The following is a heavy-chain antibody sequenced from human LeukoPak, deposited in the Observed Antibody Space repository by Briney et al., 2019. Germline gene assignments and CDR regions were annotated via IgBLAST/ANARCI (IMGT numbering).Heavy chain of an antibody. V-gene: IGHV1-24*01. Sequence: ASVMVSCTVSGYTLTELFMHWVRQAPGKGLEWMGGFDPEDGETIYAQKFQGRVTMTEDTSTDTAYMELSSLRSEDTAVYYCATDGFDYWGQGTLVTVSS. CDR3: ATDGFDY. CDR1: GYTLTELF. J-gene: IGHJ4*02. CDR2: FDPEDGET.